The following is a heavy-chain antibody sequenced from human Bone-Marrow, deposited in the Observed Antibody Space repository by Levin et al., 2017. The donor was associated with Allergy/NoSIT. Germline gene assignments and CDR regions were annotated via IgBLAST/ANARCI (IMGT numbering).Heavy chain of an antibody. V-gene: IGHV4-39*07. CDR1: GGSISDDSYY. J-gene: IGHJ6*02. CDR2: IYYDGSA. D-gene: IGHD2/OR15-2a*01. CDR3: AGEPNSPYYYHYGLDV. Sequence: SETLSLTCTVSGGSISDDSYYWAWVRQPPGKGLEWIGSIYYDGSAYYNPSLKTRLTISVDTSKNQFSLRFNSVTAAHTAVYYCAGEPNSPYYYHYGLDVWGQGTTVTVSS.